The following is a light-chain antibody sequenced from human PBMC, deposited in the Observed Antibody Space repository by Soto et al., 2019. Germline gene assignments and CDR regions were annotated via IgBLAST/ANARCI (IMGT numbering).Light chain of an antibody. CDR3: QYSSLSPRT. CDR2: ATS. CDR1: QSIFNY. J-gene: IGKJ1*01. V-gene: IGKV1-39*01. Sequence: DIQMTQSPSSLSASVGDRVTITCRASQSIFNYLNWYQQKPGKAPKLLIFATSNLQSGVPSRFSGSGYGTEFTHTIICLQLKDFATYSCQYSSLSPRTFGQGTKVEIK.